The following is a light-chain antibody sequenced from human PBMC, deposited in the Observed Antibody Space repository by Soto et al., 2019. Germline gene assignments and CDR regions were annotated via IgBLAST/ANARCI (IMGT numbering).Light chain of an antibody. CDR3: EQSNNWPKM. V-gene: IGKV3D-15*01. CDR2: DAS. Sequence: QSAGAVSLTTEERATLSCRASQSVSSYLAWYQHKPVQAPRLLIYDASNRAIGIPDRFSCSGSGTEFTLTICSLQSEDFAVYWCEQSNNWPKMFGQG. J-gene: IGKJ1*01. CDR1: QSVSSY.